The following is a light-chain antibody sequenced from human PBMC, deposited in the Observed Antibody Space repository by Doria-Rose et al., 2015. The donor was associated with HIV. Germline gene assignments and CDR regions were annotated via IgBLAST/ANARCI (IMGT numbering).Light chain of an antibody. CDR1: QSFSSTY. CDR3: RQYGTSWT. J-gene: IGKJ1*01. V-gene: IGKV3-20*01. CDR2: DGS. Sequence: TQSPGTLSLSPGERATLSCRASQSFSSTYLAWYQQKPGQAPSLLIYDGSTTATGIPVRFSASGSGTDFTLTINRLEPEDFALYYCRQYGTSWTFGQGTKVEI.